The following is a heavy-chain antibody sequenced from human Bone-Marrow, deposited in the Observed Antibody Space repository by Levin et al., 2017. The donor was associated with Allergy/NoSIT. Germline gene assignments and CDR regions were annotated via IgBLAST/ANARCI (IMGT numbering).Heavy chain of an antibody. CDR3: ARETPVEMATVIDS. Sequence: GGSLRLSCAASGFVFSSYTMNWVRQAPGKGLEWVSFIDSSSSNIYHADSVKGRFTISRDNAKNSLFLQMNSLRAEDTALYYCARETPVEMATVIDSWGQGTLVTVSS. D-gene: IGHD5-24*01. CDR1: GFVFSSYT. V-gene: IGHV3-21*01. J-gene: IGHJ4*02. CDR2: IDSSSSNI.